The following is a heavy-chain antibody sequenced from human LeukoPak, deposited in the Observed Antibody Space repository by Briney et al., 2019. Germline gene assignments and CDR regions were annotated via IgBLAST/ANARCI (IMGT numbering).Heavy chain of an antibody. CDR1: GFTFSSSG. Sequence: GGXLRLSCAASGFTFSSSGMHWVRQAPGKGLEWVALIRSDGSNKYYADSVKGRFTVSRDNSKNTLYLQMNSLRPDDTAVYYCAKDIPSSNWYLGYWGQGTLVTVSS. CDR2: IRSDGSNK. V-gene: IGHV3-30*02. CDR3: AKDIPSSNWYLGY. D-gene: IGHD6-13*01. J-gene: IGHJ4*02.